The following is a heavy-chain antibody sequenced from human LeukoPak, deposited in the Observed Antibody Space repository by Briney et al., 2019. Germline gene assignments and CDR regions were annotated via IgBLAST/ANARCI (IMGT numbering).Heavy chain of an antibody. J-gene: IGHJ4*02. CDR2: IYYTGST. V-gene: IGHV4-59*03. CDR1: GGSFTSYF. D-gene: IGHD1-26*01. Sequence: SETLSLTCTVSGGSFTSYFLTWFRQSPGKGLEWVAYIYYTGSTSYNPSLKSRVTISVDTSKNKFSLKLSSVNAADTAVYYCAKFGGSFGFLDYWGQGNLVTVSS. CDR3: AKFGGSFGFLDY.